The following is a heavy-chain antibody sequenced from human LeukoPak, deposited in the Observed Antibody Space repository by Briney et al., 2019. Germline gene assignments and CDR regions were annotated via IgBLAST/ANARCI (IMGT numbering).Heavy chain of an antibody. D-gene: IGHD1-7*01. J-gene: IGHJ4*02. V-gene: IGHV1-18*01. CDR1: GYSFTSNG. CDR3: ARDVPGTTPFDS. Sequence: ASVTVSCKASGYSFTSNGISWVRQAPGQGLEWMGWISANNGDTNYVQKFRGRVTMTTDTSTRTAYMELRSLRSDDTAVYYCARDVPGTTPFDSWGQGTLVTVS. CDR2: ISANNGDT.